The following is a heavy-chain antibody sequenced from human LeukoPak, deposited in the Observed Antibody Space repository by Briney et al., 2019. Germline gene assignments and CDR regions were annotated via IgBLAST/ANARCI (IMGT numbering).Heavy chain of an antibody. Sequence: PGGSLRLSCVVSGFTFNNYWMTWVRQAPGKGLEWVSAISGSGGSTYYADSVKGRFTISRDNSKNTLYLQMNSLRAEDTAVYYCAKDPSLIVLMVSFDYWGQGTLVTVSS. V-gene: IGHV3-23*01. D-gene: IGHD2-8*01. CDR2: ISGSGGST. J-gene: IGHJ4*02. CDR3: AKDPSLIVLMVSFDY. CDR1: GFTFNNYW.